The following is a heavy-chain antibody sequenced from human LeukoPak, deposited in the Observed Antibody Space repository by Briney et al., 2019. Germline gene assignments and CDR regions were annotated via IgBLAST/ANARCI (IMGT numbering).Heavy chain of an antibody. Sequence: SETLSLTCAVYGGSFSGYYWSWIRQPPGKGLEWIGEINHSGSTNYNPSLKSRVTISVDTSKNQFSLKLSSVTAADTAVYYCARRQRSRRGATGFDYWGQGTLVTVSS. CDR1: GGSFSGYY. D-gene: IGHD1-26*01. V-gene: IGHV4-34*01. CDR3: ARRQRSRRGATGFDY. CDR2: INHSGST. J-gene: IGHJ4*02.